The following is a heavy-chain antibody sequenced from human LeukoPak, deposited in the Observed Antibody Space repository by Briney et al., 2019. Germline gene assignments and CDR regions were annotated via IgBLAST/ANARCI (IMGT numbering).Heavy chain of an antibody. CDR2: INPSGGST. CDR1: GYTFTSYY. D-gene: IGHD1-26*01. J-gene: IGHJ3*02. V-gene: IGHV1-46*01. CDR3: AAATGATAGSYAFDI. Sequence: ASVKVSCKASGYTFTSYYMHWVRQAPGQGLEWMGIINPSGGSTSYAQKFQGRVTITRDMSTSTAYMELSSLRSEDTAVYYCAAATGATAGSYAFDIWGQGTMVTVSS.